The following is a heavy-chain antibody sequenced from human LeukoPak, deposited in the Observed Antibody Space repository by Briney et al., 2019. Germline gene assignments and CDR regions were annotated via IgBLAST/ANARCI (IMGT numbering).Heavy chain of an antibody. V-gene: IGHV3-21*01. Sequence: NPGGSLRLSCAASGFTFSSYAMSWVRQAPWKGLEWVSSISSSSSYIYYADSVKGRFTISRDNAKNSLYLQMNSLRAEDTAVYYCARDYDILTGYFDYWGQGTLVTVSS. CDR1: GFTFSSYA. CDR2: ISSSSSYI. J-gene: IGHJ4*02. CDR3: ARDYDILTGYFDY. D-gene: IGHD3-9*01.